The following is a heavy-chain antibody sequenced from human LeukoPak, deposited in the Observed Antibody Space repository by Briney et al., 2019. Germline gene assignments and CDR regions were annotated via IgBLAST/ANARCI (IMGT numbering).Heavy chain of an antibody. CDR3: ARERGILRGDAFDI. CDR2: IYSSGNT. D-gene: IGHD1-26*01. CDR1: GVSFSTYY. Sequence: PSETLSLTCTASGVSFSTYYWTWLRQPAGKGLEWLGRIYSSGNTNYNPSLESRVTMSIETSKTHFTLKLTAVTAADTAVYYCARERGILRGDAFDIWGQGTVVSVSS. V-gene: IGHV4-4*07. J-gene: IGHJ3*02.